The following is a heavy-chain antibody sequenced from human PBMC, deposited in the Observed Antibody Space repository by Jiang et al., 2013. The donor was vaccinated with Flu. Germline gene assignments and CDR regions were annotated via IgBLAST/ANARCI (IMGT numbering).Heavy chain of an antibody. J-gene: IGHJ4*02. D-gene: IGHD1-26*01. CDR1: GFTFDDYT. Sequence: QLLESGGVVVQPGGSLRLSCAASGFTFDDYTMHWVRQAPGKGLEWVSLISWDGGSTYYADSVKGRFTISRDNSKNSLYLQMNSLRTEDTALYYCAKDTGGSYQITIIDYWGQGTLVTVSS. CDR2: ISWDGGST. CDR3: AKDTGGSYQITIIDY. V-gene: IGHV3-43*01.